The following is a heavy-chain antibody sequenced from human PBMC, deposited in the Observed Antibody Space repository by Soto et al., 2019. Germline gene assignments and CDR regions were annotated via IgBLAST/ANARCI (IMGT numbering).Heavy chain of an antibody. D-gene: IGHD2-2*03. CDR2: LHRLTST. Sequence: SETLSLTCAVYGGSSSSYHWSWIRQPPETGLESIGELHRLTSTMFNPSPKSLVSLSLDAPKKLFSLKLRSVPAAHTAVYYCARGYQTDLDLIIWGQGILATVSS. J-gene: IGHJ4*01. V-gene: IGHV4-34*01. CDR3: ARGYQTDLDLII. CDR1: GGSSSSYH.